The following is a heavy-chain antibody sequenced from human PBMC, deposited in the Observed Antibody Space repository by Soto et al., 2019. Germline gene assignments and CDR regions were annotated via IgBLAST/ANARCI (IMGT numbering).Heavy chain of an antibody. CDR2: FYYSEST. CDR3: ARGITMVRGVISPPYYYYGMDV. CDR1: GGSISSGPYS. J-gene: IGHJ6*02. D-gene: IGHD3-10*01. V-gene: IGHV4-39*07. Sequence: SETLSLTCTVSGGSISSGPYSWGWIRQPPGEGLEWIGTFYYSESTYYNPSLESRVTISVDTSKNQFSLKLSSVTAADTAVYYCARGITMVRGVISPPYYYYGMDVWGQGTTVTVSS.